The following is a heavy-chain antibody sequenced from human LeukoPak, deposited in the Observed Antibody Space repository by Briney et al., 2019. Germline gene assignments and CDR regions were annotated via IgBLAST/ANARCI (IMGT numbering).Heavy chain of an antibody. J-gene: IGHJ3*02. CDR1: GFTFSSYA. CDR3: ARGYCSGGSCYPRGAFDM. CDR2: ISGSGGST. D-gene: IGHD2-15*01. V-gene: IGHV3-23*01. Sequence: GGSLRLSCVVSGFTFSSYAMSWVRQAPVKGLEWVSAISGSGGSTYYADSVKGRFTISRDNSKNTLFLQINSLRAEDTAVCYCARGYCSGGSCYPRGAFDMWGQGTMVTVSS.